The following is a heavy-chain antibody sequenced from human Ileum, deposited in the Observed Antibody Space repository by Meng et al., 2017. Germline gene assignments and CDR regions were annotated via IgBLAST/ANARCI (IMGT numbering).Heavy chain of an antibody. J-gene: IGHJ4*02. CDR2: IWYDVSII. Sequence: GESLKISCAASGFTFSGFGMHWVRQVPGKGLEWVAVIWYDVSIIQYAESVKGRFTISRDNSKNILYLQMDSLRVEDTAIYHCARRGSGASWLDYWGQGTVVTVSS. D-gene: IGHD2-2*01. CDR3: ARRGSGASWLDY. V-gene: IGHV3-33*01. CDR1: GFTFSGFG.